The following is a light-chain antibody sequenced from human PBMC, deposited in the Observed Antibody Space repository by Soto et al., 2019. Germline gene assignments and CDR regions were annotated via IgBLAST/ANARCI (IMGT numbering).Light chain of an antibody. V-gene: IGLV2-14*01. Sequence: QSVLTQPASVSGSPGQTVTISCTGTSADVGAYHYVSWYQHHPGKAPRLLMFQVGIRPSGVSNRFSGSKSGNTASLTISGLQPEDEADDYCTSFTTSSTWVFGGGTKLTVL. CDR3: TSFTTSSTWV. CDR2: QVG. J-gene: IGLJ3*02. CDR1: SADVGAYHY.